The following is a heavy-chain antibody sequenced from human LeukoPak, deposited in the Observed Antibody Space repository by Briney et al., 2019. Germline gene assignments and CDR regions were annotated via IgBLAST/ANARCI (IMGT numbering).Heavy chain of an antibody. V-gene: IGHV3-74*01. CDR2: INSDGSRT. J-gene: IGHJ3*02. D-gene: IGHD6-19*01. Sequence: GGSLRLSCAASGFTFSSQSMTWVRQAPGKGLVWVSRINSDGSRTTYADSVKGRFTISRDNAKNTLYLQVNSLRTEDTAVYYCARPETQYSSGLDGFDIWGQGTMVTVSS. CDR1: GFTFSSQS. CDR3: ARPETQYSSGLDGFDI.